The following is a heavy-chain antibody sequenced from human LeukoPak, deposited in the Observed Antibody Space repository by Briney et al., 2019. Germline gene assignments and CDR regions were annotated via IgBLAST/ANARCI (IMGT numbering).Heavy chain of an antibody. CDR2: ISPYNGNT. Sequence: ASVKVSCKASGYTFTSYVISWVRQAPGQGLEWMGWISPYNGNTNYAQKLQGRVTMTTDTSTSTAYMELRSLRSDDTAVYYCARDYDSSGYSPQSNSGYWGQGTLVTVSS. D-gene: IGHD3-22*01. CDR3: ARDYDSSGYSPQSNSGY. V-gene: IGHV1-18*01. J-gene: IGHJ4*02. CDR1: GYTFTSYV.